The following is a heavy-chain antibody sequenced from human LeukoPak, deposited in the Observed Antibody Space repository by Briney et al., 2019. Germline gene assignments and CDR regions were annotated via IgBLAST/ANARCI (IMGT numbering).Heavy chain of an antibody. V-gene: IGHV4-34*01. D-gene: IGHD1-26*01. CDR3: AREAVGEMLEVGATTGRAFDI. Sequence: SETLSLTCAVYGGSFSDYYWSWIRQPPGKGLEWIGEINHSGSTNYNPSLKSRVTISVDTSKNQFSLKLSSVTAADTAVYYCAREAVGEMLEVGATTGRAFDIWSQGTMVTVSS. J-gene: IGHJ3*02. CDR1: GGSFSDYY. CDR2: INHSGST.